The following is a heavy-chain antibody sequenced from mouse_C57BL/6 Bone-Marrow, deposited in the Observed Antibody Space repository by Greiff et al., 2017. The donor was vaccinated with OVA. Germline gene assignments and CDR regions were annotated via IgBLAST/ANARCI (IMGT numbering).Heavy chain of an antibody. CDR3: ARFDGFPMDY. CDR2: INPNNGGT. CDR1: GYTFTDYY. D-gene: IGHD2-3*01. J-gene: IGHJ4*01. V-gene: IGHV1-26*01. Sequence: VQLKQSGPELVKPGASVKISCKASGYTFTDYYMNWVKQSHGKSLEWIGDINPNNGGTSYNQKFKGKATLTVDKSSSTAYMELRSLTSEDSAVYYCARFDGFPMDYWGQGTSVTVSS.